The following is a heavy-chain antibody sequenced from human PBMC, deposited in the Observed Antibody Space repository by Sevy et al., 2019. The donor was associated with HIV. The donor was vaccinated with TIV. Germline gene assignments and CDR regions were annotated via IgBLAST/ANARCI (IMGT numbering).Heavy chain of an antibody. CDR1: GFTFTTSG. CDR2: ISYDGTNQ. V-gene: IGHV3-30*18. J-gene: IGHJ4*02. CDR3: AKAAIVAVTASPNCFDY. Sequence: GGSLRLSCAASGFTFTTSGMHWVRQAPGRGLEWVAVISYDGTNQNYADSVKGRFIISRDNSKNTLSLQMNSLRTEDTADYYCAKAAIVAVTASPNCFDYWGQGVLVTVSS. D-gene: IGHD2-21*02.